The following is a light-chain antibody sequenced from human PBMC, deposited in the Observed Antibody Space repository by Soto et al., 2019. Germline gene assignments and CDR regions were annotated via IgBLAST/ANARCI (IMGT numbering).Light chain of an antibody. CDR1: QSITNY. CDR2: AAS. V-gene: IGKV1-39*01. Sequence: DIQMTQSPSSLSASVGDRVIITCRASQSITNYLNWYQMKPGKAPALLIYAASSLQSGVPSRFSGSGSGTDFTLTISSLQPGDFATYYCQQSYGTPQITFGGGTKVDIK. J-gene: IGKJ4*01. CDR3: QQSYGTPQIT.